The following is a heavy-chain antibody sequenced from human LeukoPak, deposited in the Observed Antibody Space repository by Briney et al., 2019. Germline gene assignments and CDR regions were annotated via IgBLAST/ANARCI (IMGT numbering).Heavy chain of an antibody. J-gene: IGHJ4*02. CDR3: ARVVTTYYYGSGSYYNPTYFDY. CDR2: INSDGSST. D-gene: IGHD3-10*01. V-gene: IGHV3-74*01. Sequence: PGGSLRLSCAASGFTFSSYWMHWVRQAPGKGLVWVSRINSDGSSTSYADSVKGRFTISRDNAKNTLYPQMNSLRAEDTAVYYCARVVTTYYYGSGSYYNPTYFDYWGQGTLVTVSS. CDR1: GFTFSSYW.